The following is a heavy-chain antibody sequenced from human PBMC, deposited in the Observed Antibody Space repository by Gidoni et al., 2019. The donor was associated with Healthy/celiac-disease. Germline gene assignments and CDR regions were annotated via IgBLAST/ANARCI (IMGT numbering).Heavy chain of an antibody. D-gene: IGHD6-6*01. CDR2: IYWNDDK. CDR1: GFSLSTSGVG. V-gene: IGHV2-5*01. CDR3: AHRRVAARPVGYFDY. Sequence: QITLKESGPTLVKPTQTLTLTCTFSGFSLSTSGVGVGWIRQPPGKALEWLALIYWNDDKRYSPSLKSRLTITKDTSKNQVVLTMTNMDPVDTATYYCAHRRVAARPVGYFDYWGQGTLVTVSS. J-gene: IGHJ4*02.